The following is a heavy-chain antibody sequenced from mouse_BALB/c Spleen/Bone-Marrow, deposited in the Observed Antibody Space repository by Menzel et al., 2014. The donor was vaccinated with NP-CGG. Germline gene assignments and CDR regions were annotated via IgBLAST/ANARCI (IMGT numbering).Heavy chain of an antibody. J-gene: IGHJ2*01. Sequence: EVNLVEPGPDLVKPSQSLSLTCTVTGCSITNGYGWHWIRQFPGNKLEWMGYIHYSGNTNYNPSLKSRVSITRDTSKNQFFLQLNSVTTDDTATYYCVRETTVVADFDYWGQGTTLTVSS. CDR1: GCSITNGYG. D-gene: IGHD1-1*01. CDR3: VRETTVVADFDY. CDR2: IHYSGNT. V-gene: IGHV3-1*02.